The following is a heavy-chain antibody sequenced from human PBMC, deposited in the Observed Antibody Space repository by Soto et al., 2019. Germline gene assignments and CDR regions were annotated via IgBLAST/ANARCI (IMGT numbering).Heavy chain of an antibody. J-gene: IGHJ4*02. Sequence: QVQLQESGPGLVKPSETLSLTCTVSGGPISSYYWSWIRQPPGKGLGRIGYIYYSGSTNYNPSLKSRVSISVDTSKNHFSLKLSSVTAADTAVYYCARRGAYCGGDCYLFDYSGQGTLVTVSS. V-gene: IGHV4-59*08. CDR3: ARRGAYCGGDCYLFDY. CDR1: GGPISSYY. D-gene: IGHD2-21*02. CDR2: IYYSGST.